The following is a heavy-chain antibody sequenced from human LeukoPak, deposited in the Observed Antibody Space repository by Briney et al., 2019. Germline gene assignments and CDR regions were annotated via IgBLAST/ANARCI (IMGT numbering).Heavy chain of an antibody. V-gene: IGHV3-23*01. Sequence: PGGSLRLSCAASGFTFSSYAMSWVRQAPGKGLEWVSAISGSGGSTYYADSVKGRFTIPRDNSKNTLYLQMNSLRAEDTAVYYCAKFYDSSGYYLFDYWGQGTLVTVSS. CDR3: AKFYDSSGYYLFDY. CDR2: ISGSGGST. CDR1: GFTFSSYA. D-gene: IGHD3-22*01. J-gene: IGHJ4*02.